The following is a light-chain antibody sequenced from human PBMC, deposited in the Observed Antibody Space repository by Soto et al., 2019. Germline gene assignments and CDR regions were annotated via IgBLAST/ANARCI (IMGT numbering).Light chain of an antibody. CDR2: DAS. Sequence: DIQMTQSPSSLSASVGDRVTITCQASQDITNYLNWYQHKPGKAPKLLIYDASHLERGVPSRFSGSGSGTDFTLTISSLQPEDVATYYCQQYDNLPLTFGGGTRVEIK. V-gene: IGKV1-33*01. CDR1: QDITNY. J-gene: IGKJ4*01. CDR3: QQYDNLPLT.